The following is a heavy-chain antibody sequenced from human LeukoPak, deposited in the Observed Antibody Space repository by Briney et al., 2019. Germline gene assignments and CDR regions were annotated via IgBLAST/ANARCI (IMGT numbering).Heavy chain of an antibody. CDR1: GFTFSNLW. CDR3: AGRPTGYSSGYIH. D-gene: IGHD5-18*01. J-gene: IGHJ4*02. CDR2: IKQDGSEK. V-gene: IGHV3-7*03. Sequence: GGSLRLSCAASGFTFSNLWMSWVRQAPGKGLKWVANIKQDGSEKYYVDSVKGRFTISRDHSENIVYLQMNNLRVEDTAVYYCAGRPTGYSSGYIHWGQGTLVTVSS.